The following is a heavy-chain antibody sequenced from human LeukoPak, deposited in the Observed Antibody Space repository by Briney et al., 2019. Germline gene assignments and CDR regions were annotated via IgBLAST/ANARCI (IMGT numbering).Heavy chain of an antibody. V-gene: IGHV3-74*01. J-gene: IGHJ6*02. CDR2: INTDGSST. D-gene: IGHD3-3*01. Sequence: TGGSLRLSCAASGFTFSTYWMHWVRRAPGKGLVCVSRINTDGSSTIYADSVKGRFTISRDNAKNTLYLQMNSLRAEDTAVYYCAFFWSGYSNGMDVWGQGTTVTVSS. CDR3: AFFWSGYSNGMDV. CDR1: GFTFSTYW.